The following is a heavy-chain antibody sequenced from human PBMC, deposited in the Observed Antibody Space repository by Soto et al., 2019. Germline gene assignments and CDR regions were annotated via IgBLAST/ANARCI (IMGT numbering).Heavy chain of an antibody. V-gene: IGHV3-23*01. CDR2: ISGSGGST. CDR3: AKAYNWNYFIGGMDV. CDR1: GFTFSSYA. J-gene: IGHJ6*02. D-gene: IGHD1-7*01. Sequence: EVQLLESGGGLVQPGGSLRLSCAASGFTFSSYAMSWVRQAPGKGLEWVSAISGSGGSTYYADSVKGRFTISRDNSKNTLYLQMNSPRAEDTAVYYCAKAYNWNYFIGGMDVWGQGTTVTVSS.